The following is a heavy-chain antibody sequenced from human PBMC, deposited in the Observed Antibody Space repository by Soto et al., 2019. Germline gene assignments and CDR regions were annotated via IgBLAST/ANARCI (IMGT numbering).Heavy chain of an antibody. V-gene: IGHV1-69*13. J-gene: IGHJ4*02. CDR1: GRTFSSYA. CDR2: IIPIFGTA. CDR3: ARDPIAVAGTAPGKDY. Sequence: ASVKVSCKASGRTFSSYAISWVRQAPGQGLEWMGGIIPIFGTANYAQKFQGRVTITADESTSTAYMELSSLRSEDTAVYYCARDPIAVAGTAPGKDYWGQGTLVTVSS. D-gene: IGHD6-19*01.